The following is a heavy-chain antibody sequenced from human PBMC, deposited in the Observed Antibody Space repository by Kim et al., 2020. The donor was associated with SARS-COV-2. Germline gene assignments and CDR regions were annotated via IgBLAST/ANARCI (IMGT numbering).Heavy chain of an antibody. V-gene: IGHV3-11*01. Sequence: YSADSVRGRFTISRDNPKKSLFLQMRNLGAEDTAIYYCARPHYYDSSGYFAWGQGTLVAVSS. J-gene: IGHJ5*02. D-gene: IGHD3-22*01. CDR3: ARPHYYDSSGYFA.